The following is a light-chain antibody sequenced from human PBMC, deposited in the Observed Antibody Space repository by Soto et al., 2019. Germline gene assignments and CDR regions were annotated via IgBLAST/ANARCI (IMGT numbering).Light chain of an antibody. V-gene: IGKV3-20*01. J-gene: IGKJ2*02. CDR2: GAS. CDR1: QSVSSSY. Sequence: EIVLTQSPGTLSLSPGERATLSCRASQSVSSSYLARYRQKPGQAPSLLIYGASSKATGIPDRVSGSGSGTDFTLTISRLEPEDFAVYYCQQYGSSPCTFGQGTKLEIK. CDR3: QQYGSSPCT.